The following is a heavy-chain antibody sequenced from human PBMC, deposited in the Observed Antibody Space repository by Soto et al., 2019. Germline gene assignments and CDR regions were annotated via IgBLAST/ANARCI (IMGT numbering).Heavy chain of an antibody. D-gene: IGHD6-19*01. CDR1: GGTFSNYA. CDR2: ITPFFGTA. Sequence: QVQLVQSGAEVKKPGSSVKVSCKASGGTFSNYAISWVRQAPGQGLEWMGGITPFFGTANYAQKFQGRVTITADESMSTAYMELSRLRSEDTAVYYCAQTPGSAVAGPGRFDLWGRGTLVTVSS. V-gene: IGHV1-69*12. CDR3: AQTPGSAVAGPGRFDL. J-gene: IGHJ2*01.